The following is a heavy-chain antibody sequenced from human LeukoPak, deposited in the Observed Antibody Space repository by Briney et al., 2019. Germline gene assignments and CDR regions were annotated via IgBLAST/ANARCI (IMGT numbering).Heavy chain of an antibody. D-gene: IGHD2-2*01. CDR3: AKEDVVAAVPHPLQH. Sequence: GGSLRLSCAASGFTFSSYSMNWVRQAPGKGLEWVSSITSSGDYIYYADSMKGRFTISRDNAKSSLFLQMNSLRAEDTAVYFCAKEDVVAAVPHPLQHWGQGTLVTVSS. CDR1: GFTFSSYS. J-gene: IGHJ1*01. CDR2: ITSSGDYI. V-gene: IGHV3-21*01.